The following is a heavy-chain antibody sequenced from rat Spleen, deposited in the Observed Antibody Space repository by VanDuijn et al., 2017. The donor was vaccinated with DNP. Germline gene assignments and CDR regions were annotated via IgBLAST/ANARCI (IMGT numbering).Heavy chain of an antibody. J-gene: IGHJ4*01. V-gene: IGHV5-20*01. D-gene: IGHD3-2*01. CDR3: RTGLRKDYVMDA. CDR2: ISYDGGST. CDR1: GFTFSDYY. Sequence: EVQLVESGGGLVQPGRSLKLSCAASGFTFSDYYMAWVRQAPTKGLEWVASISYDGGSTYYRDSVKGRFTISRDNAKSSLYLQMDSLRYEDTATYYCRTGLRKDYVMDAWGQGASVTVSS.